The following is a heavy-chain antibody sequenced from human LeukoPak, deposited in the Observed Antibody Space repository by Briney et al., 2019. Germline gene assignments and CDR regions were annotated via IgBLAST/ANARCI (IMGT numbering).Heavy chain of an antibody. V-gene: IGHV3-7*03. Sequence: GGSLGLSCAASRFTFSWYAMHWVRQAPGKGLEWVAHINQDGNKKYYVDSVKGRFTIFRDNAKNSLYLQMNSLRAEDTAVYYCATGDYGVHGDYWGQGILVTVSS. CDR1: RFTFSWYA. CDR2: INQDGNKK. D-gene: IGHD4/OR15-4a*01. CDR3: ATGDYGVHGDY. J-gene: IGHJ4*02.